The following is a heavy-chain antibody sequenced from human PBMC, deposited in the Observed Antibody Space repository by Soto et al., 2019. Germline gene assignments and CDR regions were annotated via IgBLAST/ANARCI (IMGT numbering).Heavy chain of an antibody. J-gene: IGHJ3*02. CDR3: ARSPTFRVEMATILTFDI. D-gene: IGHD5-12*01. Sequence: GASGKVSCKASGGTFSSYAISWVRQAPGQGLEWMGGIIPIFGTANYAQKFQGRVTITADESTSTAYMELSSLRSEDTAVYYCARSPTFRVEMATILTFDICGQGTMVTGSS. V-gene: IGHV1-69*13. CDR1: GGTFSSYA. CDR2: IIPIFGTA.